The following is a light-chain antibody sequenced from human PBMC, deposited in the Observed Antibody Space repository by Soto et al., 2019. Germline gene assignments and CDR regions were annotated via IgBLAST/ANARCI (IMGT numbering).Light chain of an antibody. Sequence: EIMMTQSPSTLSASPGERATLSCGASQSISSNLAWYQQRPGQAPRLLIYGASTRAPGIPARFSGSGFGTEFTITSSRLQYEDLAFYYCQQYDNSSTFGLGTKVDIK. V-gene: IGKV3D-15*01. CDR3: QQYDNSST. CDR1: QSISSN. J-gene: IGKJ1*01. CDR2: GAS.